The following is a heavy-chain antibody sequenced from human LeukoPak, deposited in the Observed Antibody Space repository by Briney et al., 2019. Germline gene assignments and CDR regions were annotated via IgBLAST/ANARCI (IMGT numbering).Heavy chain of an antibody. J-gene: IGHJ6*03. CDR2: ISGSGGST. CDR3: ARDDRGYSYGYIYYYYMDV. D-gene: IGHD5-18*01. Sequence: GGSLRLPCAASGFTFDDYAMHWVRQAPGKGLEWVSGISGSGGSTCYADSVKGRFTISRDNSKNTLYLQMNSLRAEDTAVYYCARDDRGYSYGYIYYYYMDVWGKGTTVTVSS. CDR1: GFTFDDYA. V-gene: IGHV3-23*01.